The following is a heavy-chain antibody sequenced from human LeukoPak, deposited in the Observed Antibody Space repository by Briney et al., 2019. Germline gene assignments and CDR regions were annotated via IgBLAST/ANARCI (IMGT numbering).Heavy chain of an antibody. Sequence: PGGSLRLSCAASGFTFSSYWMSWVRQAPGKGLEWVANIKQDGSEKYYVDSVKGRFTISRDNAKNSLYLQMNSLRAEDTAVYYCARLLSPHYYDSSGYSIGYWGQGTLVTVSS. CDR2: IKQDGSEK. D-gene: IGHD3-22*01. V-gene: IGHV3-7*01. CDR1: GFTFSSYW. J-gene: IGHJ4*02. CDR3: ARLLSPHYYDSSGYSIGY.